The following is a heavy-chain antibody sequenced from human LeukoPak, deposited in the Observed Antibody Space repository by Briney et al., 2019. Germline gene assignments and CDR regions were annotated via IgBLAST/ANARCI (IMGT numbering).Heavy chain of an antibody. CDR2: ISDSGGST. V-gene: IGHV3-23*01. D-gene: IGHD4-11*01. CDR1: GFTFSSYA. Sequence: PGGSLRLSCAASGFTFSSYAMTWVRQAPGKGLEWVSAISDSGGSTNYADSVKGRFTISRDNSKNTLYLQMNSLRAEDTAVYYCTASNFDYWGQGTLVTVSS. CDR3: TASNFDY. J-gene: IGHJ4*02.